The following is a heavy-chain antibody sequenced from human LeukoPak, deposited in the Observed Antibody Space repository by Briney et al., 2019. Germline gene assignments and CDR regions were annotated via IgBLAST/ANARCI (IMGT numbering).Heavy chain of an antibody. Sequence: PSETLSLTCTVSGGSISSYYWSWIRQPPGKRLEWIGHIYYSGSTNYNPSLKSRVTISVDTSKNQFPLKLSSVTAADTAVYYCASRSSIWSGYQDTLYYFDSWGQGTLLTVSS. D-gene: IGHD3-3*01. CDR3: ASRSSIWSGYQDTLYYFDS. CDR1: GGSISSYY. J-gene: IGHJ4*02. V-gene: IGHV4-59*01. CDR2: IYYSGST.